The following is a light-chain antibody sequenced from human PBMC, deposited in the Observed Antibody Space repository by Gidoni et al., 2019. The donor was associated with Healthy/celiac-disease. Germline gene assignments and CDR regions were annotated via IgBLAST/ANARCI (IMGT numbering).Light chain of an antibody. J-gene: IGKJ1*01. V-gene: IGKV2-28*01. CDR2: LGS. CDR3: MQALQTPRT. Sequence: IVMTTSPLSLPVTPGAPASISCRSSQSLLHSNGYNYLDWYLQKPGQSPQLLTYLGSNRASGVPDRFSGSGSGTDFTLKISRVEAEDVGVYYCMQALQTPRTFGQGTKVEIK. CDR1: QSLLHSNGYNY.